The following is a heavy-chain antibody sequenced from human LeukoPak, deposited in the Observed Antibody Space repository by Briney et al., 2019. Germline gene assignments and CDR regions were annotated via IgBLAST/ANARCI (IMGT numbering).Heavy chain of an antibody. CDR2: IYYSGST. J-gene: IGHJ6*03. CDR1: GGSISSYY. V-gene: IGHV4-59*01. CDR3: ARTTEGYCSSASCFGFSYSYYMDV. Sequence: SETLSLTCTVSGGSISSYYWSWIRQPPGKGLEWIGYIYYSGSTNYNPSLKSRVSVDTSKNQFSLKLSSVIAADTAVYYCARTTEGYCSSASCFGFSYSYYMDVWGKGTTVTISS. D-gene: IGHD2-2*01.